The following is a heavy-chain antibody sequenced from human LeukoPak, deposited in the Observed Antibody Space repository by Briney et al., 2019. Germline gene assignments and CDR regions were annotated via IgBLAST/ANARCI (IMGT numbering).Heavy chain of an antibody. V-gene: IGHV3-21*01. CDR2: ISSTGGDI. Sequence: PGGSLRLSCAASGFTFSIYGMNSVRQAPGKGLEWVSSISSTGGDIYYADSVRGRFTISRDNAKNSLYLQLNRLRAEDTAVYFCATDDRDYYYYYRDVWGKGTTLTVSS. CDR3: ATDDRDYYYYYRDV. CDR1: GFTFSIYG. D-gene: IGHD3-10*01. J-gene: IGHJ6*03.